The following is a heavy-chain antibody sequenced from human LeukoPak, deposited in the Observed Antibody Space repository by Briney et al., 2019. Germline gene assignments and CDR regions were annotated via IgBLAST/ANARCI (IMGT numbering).Heavy chain of an antibody. CDR2: IYSGGST. J-gene: IGHJ4*02. D-gene: IGHD3-22*01. CDR1: GFTVSSNY. CDR3: ARGLDSSGYYPTIFDY. V-gene: IGHV3-66*01. Sequence: GGSLRLSCAASGFTVSSNYMSWVRQAPGKGLEWVSIIYSGGSTYYADSVKGRFTISRDNAKNSLYLQMNSLRAEDTAVYYCARGLDSSGYYPTIFDYWGQGTLVTVSS.